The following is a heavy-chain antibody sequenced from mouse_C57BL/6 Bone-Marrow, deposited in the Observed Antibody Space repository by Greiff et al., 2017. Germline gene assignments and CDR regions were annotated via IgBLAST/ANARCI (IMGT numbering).Heavy chain of an antibody. D-gene: IGHD1-2*01. CDR3: ARGPFITTAY. Sequence: QVQLQQSGAELVRPGTSVKVSCKASGYAFTNYLIEWVKQRPGQGLEWIGVINPGSGGTNYNEKFKGKATLTADKSSSTAYMQLSSLTSEDSAVYFCARGPFITTAYWGQGTLVTVSA. J-gene: IGHJ3*01. V-gene: IGHV1-54*01. CDR2: INPGSGGT. CDR1: GYAFTNYL.